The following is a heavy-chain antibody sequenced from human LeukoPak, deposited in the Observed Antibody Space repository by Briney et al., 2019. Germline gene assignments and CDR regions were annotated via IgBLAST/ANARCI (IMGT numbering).Heavy chain of an antibody. CDR1: GFTFGSYW. CDR2: IKHDGSDH. CDR3: VRHPGSYNVLTGYSYYFDY. Sequence: GGSLRLSCVGSGFTFGSYWMSWVRQAPGKGLEWVANIKHDGSDHYYADSVAGRFTISRDNAKNSLYLEMSSLRAEDAAVYFCVRHPGSYNVLTGYSYYFDYWGQGALVTVSS. V-gene: IGHV3-7*01. D-gene: IGHD3-9*01. J-gene: IGHJ4*02.